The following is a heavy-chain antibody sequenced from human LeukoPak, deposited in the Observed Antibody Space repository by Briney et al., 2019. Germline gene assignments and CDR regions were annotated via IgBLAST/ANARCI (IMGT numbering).Heavy chain of an antibody. CDR3: ARQPRSPYTGYDP. CDR2: IYYSGST. J-gene: IGHJ5*02. D-gene: IGHD5-12*01. Sequence: SETLSLTCTVAGGSISSTTYYWGWIPQLPGKGLEWIGSIYYSGSTYYNPSLKSRVTISVDTSKNQFSLKLTSVTAADTAVYYCARQPRSPYTGYDPWGQGTLVTVSS. CDR1: GGSISSTTYY. V-gene: IGHV4-39*01.